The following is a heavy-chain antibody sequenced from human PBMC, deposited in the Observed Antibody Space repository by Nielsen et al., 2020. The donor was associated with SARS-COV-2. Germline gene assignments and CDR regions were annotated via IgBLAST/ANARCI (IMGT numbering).Heavy chain of an antibody. V-gene: IGHV3-23*01. Sequence: GGSLRLSCAASGFTFSSYAMSWVRQAPGKGLEWVSAISGSGGSTYYADSVKGRFTISRDNSKNTLYLQMNSLRAEDTAVYYCAKEGLNYYDSSGSHGGMDVWGQGTTVTVSS. D-gene: IGHD3-22*01. CDR2: ISGSGGST. CDR3: AKEGLNYYDSSGSHGGMDV. CDR1: GFTFSSYA. J-gene: IGHJ6*02.